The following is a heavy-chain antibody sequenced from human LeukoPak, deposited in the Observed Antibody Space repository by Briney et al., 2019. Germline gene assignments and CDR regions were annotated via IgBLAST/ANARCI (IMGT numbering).Heavy chain of an antibody. D-gene: IGHD5-18*01. V-gene: IGHV4-34*01. CDR1: GRSFSGYY. Sequence: PSETLSLTCAVYGRSFSGYYWSWIRQPPGKGLEWIGEINHSGSTNYNPSLKSRVTISVDTSKNQFSLKLSSVTAADTAVYYCAERRRYSYPFDYWGQGTLVTVSS. J-gene: IGHJ4*02. CDR2: INHSGST. CDR3: AERRRYSYPFDY.